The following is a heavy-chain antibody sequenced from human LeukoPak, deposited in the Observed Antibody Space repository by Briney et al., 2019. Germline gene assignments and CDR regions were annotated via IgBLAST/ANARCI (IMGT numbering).Heavy chain of an antibody. CDR3: AKQVWQLANYFDY. V-gene: IGHV3-21*04. D-gene: IGHD6-13*01. Sequence: GGSLRLSCAASGFTFSSYSMNWVRQAPGKGLEWVSSISSSSSYIYYADSVKGRFTISRDNAKNSLYLQMNSLRAEDTAVYYCAKQVWQLANYFDYWGQGTLVTVSS. CDR1: GFTFSSYS. J-gene: IGHJ4*02. CDR2: ISSSSSYI.